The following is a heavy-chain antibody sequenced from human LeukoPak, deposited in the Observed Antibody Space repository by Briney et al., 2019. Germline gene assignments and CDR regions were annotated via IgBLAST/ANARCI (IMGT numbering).Heavy chain of an antibody. J-gene: IGHJ3*02. Sequence: GGSLRLSCAASGFTFSDYSMNGVRHAPGRGLEWVSSISSSSSYIFYAHSVRGRFSISRDNAKNSLYLQMNSLRAEDTTVYYCAKKWSGYYDSSGVNDAFDIWGQGTMVTVSS. D-gene: IGHD3-22*01. CDR1: GFTFSDYS. CDR2: ISSSSSYI. CDR3: AKKWSGYYDSSGVNDAFDI. V-gene: IGHV3-21*01.